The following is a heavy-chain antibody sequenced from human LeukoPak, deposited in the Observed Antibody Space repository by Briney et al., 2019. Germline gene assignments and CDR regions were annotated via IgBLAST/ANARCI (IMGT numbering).Heavy chain of an antibody. J-gene: IGHJ3*02. D-gene: IGHD4-17*01. Sequence: SETLSLTCAVSADSFSSHYWTWIRQPPGKGLEWFGYISYIGSTNYNPSLKSRVTISIDTYKNQFSLKLSSVTAADTAVYYCARDLVTVTKGFDIWGQGTMVSVSS. CDR2: ISYIGST. CDR1: ADSFSSHY. CDR3: ARDLVTVTKGFDI. V-gene: IGHV4-59*11.